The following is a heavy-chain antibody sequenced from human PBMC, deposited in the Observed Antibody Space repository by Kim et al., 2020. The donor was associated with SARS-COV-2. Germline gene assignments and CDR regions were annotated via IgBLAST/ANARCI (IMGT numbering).Heavy chain of an antibody. CDR2: IRSKANSYAT. CDR1: GFTFSGSA. J-gene: IGHJ4*02. D-gene: IGHD5-12*01. CDR3: TRGGGYDLEDLGHNFDY. Sequence: GGSLRLSCAASGFTFSGSAMHWVRQASGKGLEWVGRIRSKANSYATAYAASVKGRFTISRDDSKNTAYLQMNSLKTEDTAVYYCTRGGGYDLEDLGHNFDYWGQGALVTVSS. V-gene: IGHV3-73*01.